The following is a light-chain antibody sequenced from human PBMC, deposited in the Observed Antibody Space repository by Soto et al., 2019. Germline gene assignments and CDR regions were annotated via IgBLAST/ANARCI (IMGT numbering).Light chain of an antibody. CDR1: QSVSSS. CDR2: DAS. CDR3: QQRSNWPRT. V-gene: IGKV3-11*01. Sequence: EIVLTQSPATLSLSPGERATLSCRASQSVSSSLAWYQLKPGQAPRLLIYDASNRATGIPARFSGSGSGTDFTLTISSLEPADFVVYYCQQRSNWPRTFGQGTKVEIK. J-gene: IGKJ1*01.